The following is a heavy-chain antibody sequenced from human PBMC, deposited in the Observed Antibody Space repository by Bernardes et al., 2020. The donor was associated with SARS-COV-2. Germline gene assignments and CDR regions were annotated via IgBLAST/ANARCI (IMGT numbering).Heavy chain of an antibody. CDR1: GFTFSNYA. CDR2: ISSNGRYT. Sequence: GGSLRLSCAASGFTFSNYAMYWVRQAPGKGLQYVSAISSNGRYTYDADSVKGRFIISRDNSKNTLYLQMASLRGEDMAVYYCARDRVPDVTLNYYYGLDVWGQGTTVTVSS. D-gene: IGHD2-2*01. V-gene: IGHV3-64*02. J-gene: IGHJ6*02. CDR3: ARDRVPDVTLNYYYGLDV.